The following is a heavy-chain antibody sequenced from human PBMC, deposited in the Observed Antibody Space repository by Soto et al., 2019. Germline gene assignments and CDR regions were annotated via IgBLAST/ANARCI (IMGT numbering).Heavy chain of an antibody. CDR2: ISYDGSNK. CDR1: GVTFSSYG. J-gene: IGHJ4*02. D-gene: IGHD2-2*01. Sequence: QVQLVESGGGVVQPGRSLRLSCAASGVTFSSYGMHWVRQAPGKGLEWVAVISYDGSNKYYADSVQGRFTISRDNSKTALYLQITSLRAEDTAVYYGAKPDVPAARTYYFNYWGQGALVTVSS. CDR3: AKPDVPAARTYYFNY. V-gene: IGHV3-30*18.